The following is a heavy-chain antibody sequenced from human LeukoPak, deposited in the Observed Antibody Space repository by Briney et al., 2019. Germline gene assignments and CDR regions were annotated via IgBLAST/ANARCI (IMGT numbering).Heavy chain of an antibody. CDR1: GFTFSSYS. D-gene: IGHD3-10*01. CDR2: ISYDGSNK. Sequence: GGSLRLSCAASGFTFSSYSMNWVRQAPGKGLEWVAVISYDGSNKYYADSVKGRFTISRDNSKNTLYLQMNSLRAEDTAVYYCAKDSALGITMVRGVLPPDYWGQGTLVTVSS. CDR3: AKDSALGITMVRGVLPPDY. J-gene: IGHJ4*02. V-gene: IGHV3-30*18.